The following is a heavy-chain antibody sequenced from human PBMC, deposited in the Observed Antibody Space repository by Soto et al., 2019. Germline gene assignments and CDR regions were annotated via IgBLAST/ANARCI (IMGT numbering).Heavy chain of an antibody. J-gene: IGHJ4*02. CDR1: GFTADDYA. CDR3: AKDMKWGGMTTIHYFDS. Sequence: EVQLVESGGGLVQPGRSLRLSCVASGFTADDYAMHWVRQAPGKGLEWVSGISSNSDTIDYADSVKGRFTISRDNAKNSLFLQMNSLRPEDTALYYCAKDMKWGGMTTIHYFDSWGQGTRVTVSS. D-gene: IGHD4-17*01. V-gene: IGHV3-9*02. CDR2: ISSNSDTI.